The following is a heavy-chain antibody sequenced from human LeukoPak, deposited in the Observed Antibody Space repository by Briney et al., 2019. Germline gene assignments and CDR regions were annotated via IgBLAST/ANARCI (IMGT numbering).Heavy chain of an antibody. J-gene: IGHJ6*03. D-gene: IGHD3-3*01. CDR1: GGSFSSYF. Sequence: SETLSLTCSISGGSFSSYFWSWVRQPAGKGLEWIGRIYPSGNTNYNPSLKSRVTLSVDTSKTQFSLKLSSVTAADTAVYYCARAGRTIFGVVTPSSSYYYMDVWGKGTTVTVSS. V-gene: IGHV4-4*07. CDR2: IYPSGNT. CDR3: ARAGRTIFGVVTPSSSYYYMDV.